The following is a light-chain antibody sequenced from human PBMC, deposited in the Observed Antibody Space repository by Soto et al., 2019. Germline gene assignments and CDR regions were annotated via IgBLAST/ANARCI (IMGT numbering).Light chain of an antibody. CDR1: SSNIGADFD. V-gene: IGLV1-40*01. CDR3: QSRDSSLSSSWV. CDR2: RND. J-gene: IGLJ3*02. Sequence: QSVLTQPPSVSGAPGQTVTISCTGSSSNIGADFDVHWYQHLPGTAPKLLISRNDNRPSGVPDRFSGSKSGTSASLAITGLKVEDEGDYYCQSRDSSLSSSWVFGGGTKLTVL.